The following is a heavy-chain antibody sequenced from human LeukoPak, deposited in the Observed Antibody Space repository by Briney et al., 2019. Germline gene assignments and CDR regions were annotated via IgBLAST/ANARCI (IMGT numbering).Heavy chain of an antibody. J-gene: IGHJ2*01. CDR3: ASGFWYFDL. V-gene: IGHV3-74*01. CDR1: GFTFSSDW. Sequence: PGGSLRLSCVASGFTFSSDWMHWVRQTPEKGLVWVSRINSDGSSTSYADSVKGRFTISRDNAKNTLYLEMNSLRAEDTAVYYCASGFWYFDLWGRGTLVTVSS. CDR2: INSDGSST. D-gene: IGHD2-2*03.